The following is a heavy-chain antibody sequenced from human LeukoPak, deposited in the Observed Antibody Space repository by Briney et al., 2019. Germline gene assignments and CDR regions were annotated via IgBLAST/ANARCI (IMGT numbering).Heavy chain of an antibody. CDR3: ARGRVYWYSSSSAYDAFDI. J-gene: IGHJ3*02. Sequence: SETLSLTCTVSGGSISSSSYYWGWIRQPPGKGLEWIGSIYYSGSTYYNPSLKSRVTISVDTSKNQFSLKLSSVTAADTAVYYCARGRVYWYSSSSAYDAFDIWGQGTMVTVSS. CDR1: GGSISSSSYY. D-gene: IGHD6-6*01. CDR2: IYYSGST. V-gene: IGHV4-39*07.